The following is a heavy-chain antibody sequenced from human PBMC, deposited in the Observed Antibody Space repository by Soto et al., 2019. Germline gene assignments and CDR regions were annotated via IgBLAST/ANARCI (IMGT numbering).Heavy chain of an antibody. Sequence: QVQLVQSGAEVKTPGSSVRVSCKTAGRTFLISAIAWVRQAPGQGLEGLGGIIPILGTIHIAQNFQGRVNFTADRSTSTAYMDLTSLRSEDTATYCCARVKEWEQPSNHYDFDYWGQGSQVIVSS. CDR3: ARVKEWEQPSNHYDFDY. CDR2: IIPILGTI. CDR1: GRTFLISA. J-gene: IGHJ4*02. D-gene: IGHD1-26*01. V-gene: IGHV1-69*06.